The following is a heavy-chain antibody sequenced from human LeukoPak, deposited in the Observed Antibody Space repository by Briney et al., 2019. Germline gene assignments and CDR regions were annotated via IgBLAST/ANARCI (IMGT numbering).Heavy chain of an antibody. CDR1: GFTFSSYE. D-gene: IGHD2-2*01. Sequence: PGGSLRLSCAASGFTFSSYEMNWVRQAPGKGLEGVSYISSSGSTIYYADSVKGRFTISRDNAKNSLYLQMNSLRAEDTAVYYCARDESGVPAASNFDYWGQGTLVTVSS. V-gene: IGHV3-48*03. J-gene: IGHJ4*02. CDR3: ARDESGVPAASNFDY. CDR2: ISSSGSTI.